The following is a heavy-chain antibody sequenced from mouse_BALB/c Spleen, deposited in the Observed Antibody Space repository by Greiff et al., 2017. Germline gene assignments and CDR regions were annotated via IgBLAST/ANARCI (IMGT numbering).Heavy chain of an antibody. J-gene: IGHJ4*01. CDR2: IDPENGNT. CDR1: GFNIKDYY. CDR3: ASFTYAMDY. Sequence: EVQLKESGAELVRPGALVKLSCKASGFNIKDYYMHWVKQRPEQGLEWIGWIDPENGNTIYDPKFQGKASITADTSSNTAYLQLSSLTSEDTAVYYCASFTYAMDYWGQGTSVTVSS. V-gene: IGHV14-1*02.